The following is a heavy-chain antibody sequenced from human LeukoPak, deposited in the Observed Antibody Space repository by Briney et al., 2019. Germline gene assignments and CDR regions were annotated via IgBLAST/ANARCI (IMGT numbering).Heavy chain of an antibody. CDR3: ARVWVRRWDFDP. D-gene: IGHD4-23*01. Sequence: ASVKVSCKASGGTFSSYAISWVRQAPGQGLESMGGIIPIFGTANYAQKFQGGVTITADKSTSTAYMELSSLRSEDTAVYYCARVWVRRWDFDPWGQGTLVTVSS. CDR2: IIPIFGTA. CDR1: GGTFSSYA. V-gene: IGHV1-69*06. J-gene: IGHJ5*02.